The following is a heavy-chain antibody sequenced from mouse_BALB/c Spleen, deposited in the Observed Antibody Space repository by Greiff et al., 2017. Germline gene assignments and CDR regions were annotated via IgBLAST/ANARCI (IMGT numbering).Heavy chain of an antibody. V-gene: IGHV1-5*01. CDR3: TNYYGSSHYYAMDY. CDR2: IYPGNSDT. Sequence: EVMLQESGTVLARPGASVKMSCKASGYSFTSYWMHWVKQRPGQGLEWIGAIYPGNSDTSYNQKFKGKAKLTAVTSASTAYMELSSLTNEDSAVYYCTNYYGSSHYYAMDYWGQGTSVTVSS. J-gene: IGHJ4*01. D-gene: IGHD1-1*01. CDR1: GYSFTSYW.